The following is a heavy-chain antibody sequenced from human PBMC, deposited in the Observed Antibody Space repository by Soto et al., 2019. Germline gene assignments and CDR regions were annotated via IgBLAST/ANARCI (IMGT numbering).Heavy chain of an antibody. J-gene: IGHJ4*02. CDR3: SREPSAKKPRNYFDH. V-gene: IGHV3-11*01. Sequence: QVQLVESGGGLVNPGGSLRLSCAASGFTFSDYYMSWIRQAPVKGLERIAYITYGGAVTYYADSVKGRFTISRDNAKKSLYLQLSSLRVEDTAVYYCSREPSAKKPRNYFDHLGQGTLVNVYS. CDR1: GFTFSDYY. CDR2: ITYGGAVT. D-gene: IGHD2-2*01.